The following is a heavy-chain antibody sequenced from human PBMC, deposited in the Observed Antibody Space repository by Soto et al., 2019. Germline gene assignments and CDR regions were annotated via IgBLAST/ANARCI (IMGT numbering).Heavy chain of an antibody. CDR3: ARYTVVNRDYYYYYMDV. V-gene: IGHV3-7*01. Sequence: PGGSLRLSCAASGFTFSSYWMSWVRQAPGKGLEWVANIKQDGSEKYYVDSVKGRFTISRDNAKNSLYLQMNSLRAEDTAVYYCARYTVVNRDYYYYYMDVWGKGTTVTVSS. D-gene: IGHD3-22*01. CDR1: GFTFSSYW. J-gene: IGHJ6*03. CDR2: IKQDGSEK.